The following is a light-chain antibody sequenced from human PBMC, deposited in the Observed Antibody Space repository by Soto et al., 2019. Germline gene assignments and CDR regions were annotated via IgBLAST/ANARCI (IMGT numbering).Light chain of an antibody. Sequence: EILLTQSPATLSLSPGERLTLSCRASQSVSSYLAWYQQKNGQAPRILIYDASNRATGIPARFSGSGSGTDFTLTISSLEPEDFEVYYCQQRSNWPPLFGPGTKVDIK. CDR1: QSVSSY. CDR2: DAS. CDR3: QQRSNWPPL. V-gene: IGKV3-11*01. J-gene: IGKJ3*01.